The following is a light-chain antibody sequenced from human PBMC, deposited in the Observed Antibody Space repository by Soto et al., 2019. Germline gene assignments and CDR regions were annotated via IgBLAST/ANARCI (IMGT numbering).Light chain of an antibody. CDR2: GAS. J-gene: IGKJ1*01. CDR3: LQHNHFPWT. V-gene: IGKV1-17*01. Sequence: QMTQSPSSLSASVGDSVTITCRASQGIRKDLGWYQQKPGKAPQRLLYGASLLHTGVPSRFSGSGSGTEFTLTIISLQPEDFANYFCLQHNHFPWTFGQATKV. CDR1: QGIRKD.